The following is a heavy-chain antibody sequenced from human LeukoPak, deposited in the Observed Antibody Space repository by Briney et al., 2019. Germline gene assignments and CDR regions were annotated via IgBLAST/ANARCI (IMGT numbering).Heavy chain of an antibody. CDR1: GGSISSYY. D-gene: IGHD6-13*01. Sequence: SETLSLTCTVSGGSISSYYWSWIRQPAGEGLEWIGRIYTSGRTNYTPSLKSRVTMSVDTSKNQFSLKLSSVTAADTAVYYCAGHGQQLVIGIDYWGQGTLVTVSS. CDR2: IYTSGRT. CDR3: AGHGQQLVIGIDY. J-gene: IGHJ4*02. V-gene: IGHV4-4*07.